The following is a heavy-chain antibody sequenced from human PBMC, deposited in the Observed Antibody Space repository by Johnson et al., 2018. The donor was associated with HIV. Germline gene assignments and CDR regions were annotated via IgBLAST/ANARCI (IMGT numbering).Heavy chain of an antibody. D-gene: IGHD2/OR15-2a*01. CDR1: GFTFNNAW. CDR3: ATGEYTYAFDI. J-gene: IGHJ3*02. Sequence: VQLVESGGGLVEPGGSLRLSCAASGFTFNNAWMSWVRQAPGKGLEWVGRIKSKTDGGTTDYAAPVKGRFTISRDDSKNTLYLQMNSLKTEDTAVYYCATGEYTYAFDIWGQGTMVTVSS. CDR2: IKSKTDGGTT. V-gene: IGHV3-15*01.